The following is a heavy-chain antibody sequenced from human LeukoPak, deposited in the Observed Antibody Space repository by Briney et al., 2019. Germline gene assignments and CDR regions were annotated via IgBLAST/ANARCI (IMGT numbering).Heavy chain of an antibody. CDR2: IDPNSGGT. V-gene: IGHV1-2*06. J-gene: IGHJ3*02. Sequence: ASVKASCKASGYTFTGYYIHWVRQAPGQGLEWMGRIDPNSGGTKFALKFQGRVTMTRDTSVSTAYMEVSRLTSDDTAVYYCARGRRWVSSSQGDAFDIWGQGTMVTVSS. CDR3: ARGRRWVSSSQGDAFDI. D-gene: IGHD6-6*01. CDR1: GYTFTGYY.